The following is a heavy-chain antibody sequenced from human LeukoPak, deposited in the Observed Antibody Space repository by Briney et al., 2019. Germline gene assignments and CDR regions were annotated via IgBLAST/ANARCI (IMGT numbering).Heavy chain of an antibody. J-gene: IGHJ4*02. CDR2: ISYDGSNK. V-gene: IGHV3-30*18. CDR1: RLTFSSYG. CDR3: AKDPHPYSSSWPIIYYFDY. Sequence: GGSLRLSCAASRLTFSSYGMHWVRQAPGKGLEWVAIISYDGSNKYYADSVKGRFTISRDNSKNTLYLQMNSLRAEDTAVYYCAKDPHPYSSSWPIIYYFDYWGQGTLVTVSS. D-gene: IGHD6-13*01.